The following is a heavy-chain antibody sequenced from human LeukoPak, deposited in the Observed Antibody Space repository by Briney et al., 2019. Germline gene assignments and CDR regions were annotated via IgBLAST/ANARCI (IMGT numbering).Heavy chain of an antibody. J-gene: IGHJ5*02. V-gene: IGHV4-59*08. D-gene: IGHD3-10*01. CDR1: GGSISDYH. Sequence: KPSETLSLTCSVSGGSISDYHWSWIRQPPGKGLEWIGYIYYNGIVNYNPSLKTRVTISVDTSKNQFSLKLSSVTAADPAVYYCARQEYYYGSGRGIRFDPWGQGTLVTVSS. CDR2: IYYNGIV. CDR3: ARQEYYYGSGRGIRFDP.